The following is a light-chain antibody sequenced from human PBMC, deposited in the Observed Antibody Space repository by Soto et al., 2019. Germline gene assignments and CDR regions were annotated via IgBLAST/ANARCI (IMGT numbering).Light chain of an antibody. Sequence: QSALTQPASVSGSPGQSITISCTGTSSDVGAYNYVSWYQQRPGKAPKLMIFDVSNRPSGVSNRFSGSKSGNTASLTISGLQAEDEADYYCSSYTTATTRVFGGGTKLTVL. J-gene: IGLJ3*02. CDR1: SSDVGAYNY. CDR3: SSYTTATTRV. CDR2: DVS. V-gene: IGLV2-14*01.